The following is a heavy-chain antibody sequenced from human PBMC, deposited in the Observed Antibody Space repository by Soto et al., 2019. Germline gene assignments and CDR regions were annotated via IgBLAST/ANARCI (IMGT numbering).Heavy chain of an antibody. Sequence: TSETLSLTCTVSCGSISSSSYYWGWIRQPPGKGLEWIGSIYYSGTTYYNPSLKSRVTISVDTSKNQFSLKLSSVTAADTAVYYCARHRGYYDILTGYYTELNFDYWGQGTLVTVSS. D-gene: IGHD3-9*01. CDR3: ARHRGYYDILTGYYTELNFDY. V-gene: IGHV4-39*01. CDR2: IYYSGTT. CDR1: CGSISSSSYY. J-gene: IGHJ4*02.